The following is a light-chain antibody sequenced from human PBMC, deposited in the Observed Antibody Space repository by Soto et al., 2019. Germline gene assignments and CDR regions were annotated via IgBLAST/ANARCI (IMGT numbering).Light chain of an antibody. Sequence: DIQLTQSPSFLSASVGDRFTITCRASQGISSYLAWYQLKPGKAPKLLISTASTLQSGVPSRFSGRGSGTDFTLTISSLQPEDFATYYCLQDYDYPRTFGQGTKVDIK. J-gene: IGKJ1*01. CDR1: QGISSY. V-gene: IGKV1-9*01. CDR2: TAS. CDR3: LQDYDYPRT.